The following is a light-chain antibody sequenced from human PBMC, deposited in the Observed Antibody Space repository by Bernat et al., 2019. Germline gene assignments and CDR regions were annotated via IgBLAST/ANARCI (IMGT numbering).Light chain of an antibody. CDR2: EDT. J-gene: IGLJ1*01. CDR1: SSDGGGYNL. CDR3: CSYAGSTTYV. Sequence: QSALTQPASVSGSPGQTITIPCTGTSSDGGGYNLVSWYPQHPGKAPKLMIYEDTKRPSGVSHRFSGSKSDNTASLTISGLQAADEADYYCCSYAGSTTYVFGIGTRVTVL. V-gene: IGLV2-23*01.